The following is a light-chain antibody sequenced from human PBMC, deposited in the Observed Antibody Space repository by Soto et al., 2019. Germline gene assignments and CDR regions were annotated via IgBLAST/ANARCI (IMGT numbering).Light chain of an antibody. CDR2: AGS. V-gene: IGKV1-39*01. CDR3: KQSYRTQIT. J-gene: IGKJ5*01. CDR1: QSISSY. Sequence: DITMNSSRSSLSAYVWGRVTITCLGRQSISSYLNWYQQKPGKAPQLLIYAGSSLQSGVPSRFSGSGSGTDFTLTISSLQPEDVATYYCKQSYRTQITFGQVTRLEV.